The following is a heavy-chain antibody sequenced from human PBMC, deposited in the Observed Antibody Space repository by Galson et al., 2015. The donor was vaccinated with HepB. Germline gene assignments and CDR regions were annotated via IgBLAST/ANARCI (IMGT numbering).Heavy chain of an antibody. CDR1: GGSISSSSYY. D-gene: IGHD3-22*01. CDR3: ATADYYDSSGLRFEAHPRRSGGHWYFDL. J-gene: IGHJ2*01. Sequence: ETLSLTCTVSGGSISSSSYYWGWIRQPPGKGLEWIGSIYYSGSTYYNPSLKSRVTISVDTSKNQFSLKLSSVTAADTAVYYCATADYYDSSGLRFEAHPRRSGGHWYFDLWGRGTLVTVSS. V-gene: IGHV4-39*07. CDR2: IYYSGST.